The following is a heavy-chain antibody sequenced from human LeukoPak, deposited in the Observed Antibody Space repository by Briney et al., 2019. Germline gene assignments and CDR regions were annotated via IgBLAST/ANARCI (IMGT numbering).Heavy chain of an antibody. J-gene: IGHJ4*02. D-gene: IGHD6-13*01. CDR3: ARGPVSSGWYGNY. V-gene: IGHV3-21*01. CDR2: ISSGSTYK. Sequence: TGGSLRLSCAASGFTLSSNSMHWVRQAPGKGLEWVSSISSGSTYKYYADSVKGRFTISRDNAKNSLYLQMDSLTAEDTAVYYCARGPVSSGWYGNYWGQGTLVTVSS. CDR1: GFTLSSNS.